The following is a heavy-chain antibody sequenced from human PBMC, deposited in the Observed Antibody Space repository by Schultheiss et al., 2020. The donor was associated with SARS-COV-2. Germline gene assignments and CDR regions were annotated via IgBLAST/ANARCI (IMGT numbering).Heavy chain of an antibody. CDR1: GFTFSDYY. J-gene: IGHJ6*02. CDR3: AKATSYCSSTSCYRRGYYYYYGMDV. Sequence: GESLKISCAASGFTFSDYYMSWIRQAPGKGLEWVSYISSSGSTIYYADSVKGRFTISRDNSKNTLYLQMNSLRAEDTAVYYCAKATSYCSSTSCYRRGYYYYYGMDVWGQGTLVTVSS. D-gene: IGHD2-2*01. CDR2: ISSSGSTI. V-gene: IGHV3-11*01.